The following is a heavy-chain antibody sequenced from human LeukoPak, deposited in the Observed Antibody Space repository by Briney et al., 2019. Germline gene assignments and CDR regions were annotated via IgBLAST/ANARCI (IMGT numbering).Heavy chain of an antibody. V-gene: IGHV3-23*01. Sequence: PGGSLRLSCAASGFTFSSYAMSWVRQAPGKGLEWVSAISGSGGSTYYADSVKGRFTISRDNSKNTLYLQMNSLRAEDTAVYYCAKGPRSKYDFWGVYGMDVWGQGTTVTVSS. D-gene: IGHD3-3*01. CDR3: AKGPRSKYDFWGVYGMDV. CDR2: ISGSGGST. CDR1: GFTFSSYA. J-gene: IGHJ6*02.